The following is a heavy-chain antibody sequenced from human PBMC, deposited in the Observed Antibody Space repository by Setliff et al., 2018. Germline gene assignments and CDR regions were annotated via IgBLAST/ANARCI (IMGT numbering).Heavy chain of an antibody. V-gene: IGHV3-74*01. CDR1: GFTFSSYW. CDR3: ARPYYGSGTPNWYFDL. J-gene: IGHJ2*01. Sequence: SLRLSCAASGFTFSSYWMHWVRQAPGKGLVWVSRINSDGSSTSYADSVKGRFTISRDNAKNTLYLQMNSLRAEDTAVYYCARPYYGSGTPNWYFDLWGRGTLVTVSS. CDR2: INSDGSST. D-gene: IGHD3-10*01.